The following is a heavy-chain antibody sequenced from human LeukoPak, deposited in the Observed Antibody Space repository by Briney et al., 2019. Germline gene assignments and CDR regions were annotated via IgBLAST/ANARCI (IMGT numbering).Heavy chain of an antibody. D-gene: IGHD2-2*01. CDR1: GGSFSGYY. CDR3: AGKYCSSTSCYILDFDY. CDR2: INHSGST. V-gene: IGHV4-34*01. J-gene: IGHJ4*02. Sequence: SETLSLTCAVYGGSFSGYYWSWIRQPPGKGLEWIGEINHSGSTNYNPSLKSRVTISVDTSKNQFSPKLSSVTAADTAVYYCAGKYCSSTSCYILDFDYWGQGTLVTVSS.